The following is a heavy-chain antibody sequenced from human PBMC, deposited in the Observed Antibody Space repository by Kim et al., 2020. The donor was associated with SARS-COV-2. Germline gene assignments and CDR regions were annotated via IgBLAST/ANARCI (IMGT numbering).Heavy chain of an antibody. V-gene: IGHV1-3*01. Sequence: ASVKVSCKASGYIFTAYAMHWVRQAPGQRLEWMGWINVGNGNTKYSQKFQGRLSITRDTSATTAYMVLSSLRSEDTAVYYCARSYYDFLTGHANNWLDPWGQGTLVTVSS. J-gene: IGHJ5*02. CDR2: INVGNGNT. CDR1: GYIFTAYA. CDR3: ARSYYDFLTGHANNWLDP. D-gene: IGHD3-9*01.